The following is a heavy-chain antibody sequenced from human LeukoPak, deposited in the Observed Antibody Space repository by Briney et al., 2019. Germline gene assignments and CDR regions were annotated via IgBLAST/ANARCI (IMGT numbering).Heavy chain of an antibody. CDR3: VKDGNQWLVPNFDY. V-gene: IGHV3-30*02. Sequence: GGSLRLSCAASGFTFSSYGMHWVRQAPGKGLEWVAVIWYDGSNKYYADSVKGRFTISRDNSKNTLYLQMSSLRAEDTAVYYCVKDGNQWLVPNFDYWGQGTLVTVSS. CDR1: GFTFSSYG. CDR2: IWYDGSNK. D-gene: IGHD6-19*01. J-gene: IGHJ4*02.